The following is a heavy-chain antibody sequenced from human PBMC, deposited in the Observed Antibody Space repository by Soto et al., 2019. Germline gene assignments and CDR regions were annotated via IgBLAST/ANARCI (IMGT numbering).Heavy chain of an antibody. Sequence: ETLSLTCTVSGDSISSSTYYWGWIRQPPGKGLEWIGSMFYSGNTYYNPSLKSRVTLSINTSKNQFSLKLNSVTAADTAVYYCVSPEGYYDSSGYTLDYWGQGTLVTXSS. D-gene: IGHD3-22*01. CDR1: GDSISSSTYY. CDR2: MFYSGNT. J-gene: IGHJ4*02. CDR3: VSPEGYYDSSGYTLDY. V-gene: IGHV4-39*01.